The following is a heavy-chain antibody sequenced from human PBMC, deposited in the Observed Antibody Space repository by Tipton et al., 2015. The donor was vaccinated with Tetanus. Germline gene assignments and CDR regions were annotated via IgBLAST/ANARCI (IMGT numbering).Heavy chain of an antibody. CDR1: GFTLTTYS. Sequence: SLRLSCAASGFTLTTYSINWFRQAPGKGLEWVSSITGSGHITYADSVKGRFTISRDNAKNSLYLQMNSLRDEDTAVYYCARDFSYYFDSKSGFDYWGQGTLVTVSS. J-gene: IGHJ4*02. V-gene: IGHV3-21*01. CDR2: ITGSGHI. D-gene: IGHD3-22*01. CDR3: ARDFSYYFDSKSGFDY.